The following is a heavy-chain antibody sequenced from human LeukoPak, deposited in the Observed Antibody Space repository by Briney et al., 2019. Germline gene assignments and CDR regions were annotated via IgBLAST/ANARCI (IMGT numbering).Heavy chain of an antibody. CDR3: ARDKFDMVRGYSYGSKDV. V-gene: IGHV3-48*04. J-gene: IGHJ6*04. D-gene: IGHD5-18*01. CDR2: ISSSGSTI. Sequence: GGSLRLSCAASGFTFSSYSMNWVRQAPGKGLEWVSYISSSGSTIYYADSVKGRFTISRDNAKNSLYLQMNSLRAEDTAVYYCARDKFDMVRGYSYGSKDVWGKGTTVTVSS. CDR1: GFTFSSYS.